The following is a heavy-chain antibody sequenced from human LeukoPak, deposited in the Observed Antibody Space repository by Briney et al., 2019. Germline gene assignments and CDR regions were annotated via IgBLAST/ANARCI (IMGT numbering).Heavy chain of an antibody. Sequence: GGSLRLSCAASGFTFSNYAMSWVRQAPGKGLEWVSLISGSGGSTYYADSVKGRFTTSRDNSKNTLYLQMNSLRAEDTAVYYCAKGHDSRSYHNDAWGQGTMVTVSS. D-gene: IGHD3-10*01. V-gene: IGHV3-23*01. CDR3: AKGHDSRSYHNDA. CDR1: GFTFSNYA. CDR2: ISGSGGST. J-gene: IGHJ5*02.